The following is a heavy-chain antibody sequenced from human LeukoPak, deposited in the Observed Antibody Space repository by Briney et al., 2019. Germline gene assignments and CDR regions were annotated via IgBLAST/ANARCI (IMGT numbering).Heavy chain of an antibody. D-gene: IGHD3-10*02. CDR3: AVCSVTGRAFDI. CDR2: IYTSGST. CDR1: GGSISSYY. V-gene: IGHV4-4*07. Sequence: PSETLSLTRTVSGGSISSYYWSWIRQPDGKGLEWIGRIYTSGSTNYNPSLKSRVTVSVDTSKNQFSLKLSSVTAADTAVYYCAVCSVTGRAFDIWGQGTMVTVSS. J-gene: IGHJ3*02.